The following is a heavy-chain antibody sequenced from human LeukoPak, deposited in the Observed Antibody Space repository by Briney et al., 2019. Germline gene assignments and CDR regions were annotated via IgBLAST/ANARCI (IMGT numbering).Heavy chain of an antibody. J-gene: IGHJ4*02. CDR3: ARGPYSSTWYYFEY. Sequence: GKSLRLSCAASGFIFTSHGMHWVRQAPGKGLEWVAVIWFDGSNQFYADSVKGRFTISRDNSKSTLYLQMNSLRAEDTAVYYCARGPYSSTWYYFEYWGQGTLVTVSS. CDR1: GFIFTSHG. CDR2: IWFDGSNQ. V-gene: IGHV3-33*01. D-gene: IGHD6-13*01.